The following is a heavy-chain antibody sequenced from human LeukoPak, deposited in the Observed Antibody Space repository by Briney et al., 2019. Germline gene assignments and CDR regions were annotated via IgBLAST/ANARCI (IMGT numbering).Heavy chain of an antibody. D-gene: IGHD6-25*01. Sequence: GGSLSPSFQPSGFPLSPLASTGSRQAPGKGLEWVSSIGSDGKTHYSESVKGRFAISRDNSKSMLFLQLNSLRAEDTALYYCARDLEKTAAGAVCHWGQGA. CDR3: ARDLEKTAAGAVCH. CDR2: IGSDGKT. CDR1: GFPLSPLA. V-gene: IGHV3-23*01. J-gene: IGHJ6*01.